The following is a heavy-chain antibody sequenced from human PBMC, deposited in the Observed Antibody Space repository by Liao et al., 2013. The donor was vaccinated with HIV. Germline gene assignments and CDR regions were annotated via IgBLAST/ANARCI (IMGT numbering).Heavy chain of an antibody. Sequence: QLQLQESGPGLVKPSETLSLTCTVSGGSINPYYWSWIRKSAGKGLEWIGRIYGSGSTNYNPSLKSRVTMSVDTSKNQFSLKLSSVTAADTAVYYCARETWGYYYDSSGLDYWGQGTLVTVSS. D-gene: IGHD3-22*01. CDR1: GGSINPYY. CDR3: ARETWGYYYDSSGLDY. CDR2: IYGSGST. J-gene: IGHJ4*02. V-gene: IGHV4-4*07.